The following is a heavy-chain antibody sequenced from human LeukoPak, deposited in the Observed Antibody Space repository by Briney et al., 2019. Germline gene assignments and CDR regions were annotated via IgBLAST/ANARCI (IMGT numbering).Heavy chain of an antibody. CDR1: GGTFNSYA. CDR3: ARVSDDFWSGYSYYYYGMDV. V-gene: IGHV1-69*13. D-gene: IGHD3-3*01. J-gene: IGHJ6*02. CDR2: IIPIFGTA. Sequence: ASVKVSCKASGGTFNSYAISWVRQAPGQGLEWMGGIIPIFGTANYAQKFQGRVTITADESTSTAYMELSSLRSEDTAVYYCARVSDDFWSGYSYYYYGMDVWGQGTTVTVSS.